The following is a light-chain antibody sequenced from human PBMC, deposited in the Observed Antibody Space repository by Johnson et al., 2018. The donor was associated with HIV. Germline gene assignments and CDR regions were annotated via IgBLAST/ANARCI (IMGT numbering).Light chain of an antibody. Sequence: QSVLTQSPSVSAAPGQKVTISCSGSSSNIGNNYVSWYQQLPGTAPKLLIYDNNKRPSGIPDRFSGSKSGTSATLGITGLQTGDEADYYCGTWDSSRSAPYVFGTGTKGTVL. J-gene: IGLJ1*01. CDR2: DNN. V-gene: IGLV1-51*01. CDR1: SSNIGNNY. CDR3: GTWDSSRSAPYV.